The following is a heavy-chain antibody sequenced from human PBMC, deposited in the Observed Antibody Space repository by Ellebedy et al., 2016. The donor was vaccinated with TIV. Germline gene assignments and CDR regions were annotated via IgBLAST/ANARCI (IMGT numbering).Heavy chain of an antibody. D-gene: IGHD2-15*01. V-gene: IGHV4-59*12. Sequence: GSLRLSCTVSGGSISTYYWSWIRQPPGKGLEWIGYIYYSGSTNYNPSLKSRLTISIDTSKNQSSLKLTSVTAADTAVYYCARDSRLPDPGIDSWGRGTLVTVSS. J-gene: IGHJ4*02. CDR2: IYYSGST. CDR1: GGSISTYY. CDR3: ARDSRLPDPGIDS.